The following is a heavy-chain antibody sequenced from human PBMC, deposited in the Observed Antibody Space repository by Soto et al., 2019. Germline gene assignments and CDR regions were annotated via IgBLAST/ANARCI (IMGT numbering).Heavy chain of an antibody. V-gene: IGHV4-59*01. D-gene: IGHD3-22*01. CDR1: GGSISSYY. J-gene: IGHJ5*02. CDR2: IYYSGST. Sequence: SETLSLTCTVSGGSISSYYWSWIRQPPGKGLEWIGYIYYSGSTNYNPSLKSRVTISVDTSKNQFSLKLSSVTAADTAVYYCARSLNYYDSSGYPNWFDPWGQGTLVTVSS. CDR3: ARSLNYYDSSGYPNWFDP.